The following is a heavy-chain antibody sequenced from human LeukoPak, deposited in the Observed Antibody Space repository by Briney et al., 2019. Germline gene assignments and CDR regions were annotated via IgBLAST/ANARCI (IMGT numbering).Heavy chain of an antibody. CDR1: GFTFSIAL. CDR2: IKSKGDGETR. Sequence: GGSLRLSCAASGFTFSIALMSWVRQAPGKGLEWVGRIKSKGDGETRDYAAPVKDRFIISRDDSKNMLYLQMNSLKTEDTAIYYCAAVGEWLSNAFNLWGQGTMVTVSA. D-gene: IGHD3-22*01. CDR3: AAVGEWLSNAFNL. V-gene: IGHV3-15*01. J-gene: IGHJ3*01.